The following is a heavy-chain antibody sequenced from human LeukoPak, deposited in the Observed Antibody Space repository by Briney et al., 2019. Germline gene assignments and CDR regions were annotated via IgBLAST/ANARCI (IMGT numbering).Heavy chain of an antibody. D-gene: IGHD3-10*01. CDR3: ARDGATSGSASYLGY. CDR2: IYSSGST. V-gene: IGHV4-4*07. CDR1: GGSISSYY. J-gene: IGHJ4*02. Sequence: SETLSLTCTVSGGSISSYYWSWIRQPAGKGLEWIGRIYSSGSTNYNPSLKSRVTMSVDTSKNHFSLKLSSVTAVDTAVYYCARDGATSGSASYLGYWGQGALVTVSS.